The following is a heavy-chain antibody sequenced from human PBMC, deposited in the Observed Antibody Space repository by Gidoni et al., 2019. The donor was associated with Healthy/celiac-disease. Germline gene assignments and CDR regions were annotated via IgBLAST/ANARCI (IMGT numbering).Heavy chain of an antibody. CDR1: GGSVSSGSYY. CDR3: ARARYYYYDSSGYPDY. V-gene: IGHV4-61*01. Sequence: QVQLQESGPGLVKPSETLSLTCTVSGGSVSSGSYYWSWIRQPPGKGLEWIGYIYYSGSTNYNPSLKSRVTISVDTSKNQFSLKLSSVTAADTAVYYCARARYYYYDSSGYPDYWGQGTLVTVSS. J-gene: IGHJ4*02. D-gene: IGHD3-22*01. CDR2: IYYSGST.